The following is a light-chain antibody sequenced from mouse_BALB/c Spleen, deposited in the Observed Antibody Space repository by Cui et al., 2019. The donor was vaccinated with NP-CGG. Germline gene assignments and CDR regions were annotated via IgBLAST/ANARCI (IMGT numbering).Light chain of an antibody. CDR3: ALWYSNHWV. CDR1: TGAVTTSNY. Sequence: QAVLTQESALTTSPGETVTLTCRSSTGAVTTSNYANWVQEKPDHLFTGLIGGTNNRAPGVPARFSGSLIGEKAALTITGAQTEDEAIYFCALWYSNHWVFGGGTKTDCP. V-gene: IGLV1*01. CDR2: GTN. J-gene: IGLJ1*01.